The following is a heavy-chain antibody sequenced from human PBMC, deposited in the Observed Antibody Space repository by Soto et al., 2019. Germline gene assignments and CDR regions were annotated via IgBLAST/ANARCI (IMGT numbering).Heavy chain of an antibody. V-gene: IGHV3-33*01. D-gene: IGHD2-15*01. CDR2: IWYDGSNK. CDR3: ARGPYCSGGSCYFYYGMDV. CDR1: GFTFSSYG. J-gene: IGHJ6*02. Sequence: QVQLVESGGGVVQPGRSLRLSCAASGFTFSSYGMHWVRQAPGKGLEWVAVIWYDGSNKYYADSVKGRFTISRDNSKNTLYLQMNSLRAEDTAVYYCARGPYCSGGSCYFYYGMDVWGQGTTVTVSS.